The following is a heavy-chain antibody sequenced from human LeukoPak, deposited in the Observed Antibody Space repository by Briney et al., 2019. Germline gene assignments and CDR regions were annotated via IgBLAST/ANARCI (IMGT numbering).Heavy chain of an antibody. V-gene: IGHV1-2*02. CDR1: GYTFTGYY. J-gene: IGHJ4*02. CDR3: AREAAYSGTTTGGNY. CDR2: IDPNSGGT. D-gene: IGHD1-26*01. Sequence: ASLKVSCKASGYTFTGYYMHWVRQAPGQGRGWMGWIDPNSGGTNYAQKFQGRVTMTRDTSISTAYMELSTLRADDTAVYYCAREAAYSGTTTGGNYWGQGTLVTVSS.